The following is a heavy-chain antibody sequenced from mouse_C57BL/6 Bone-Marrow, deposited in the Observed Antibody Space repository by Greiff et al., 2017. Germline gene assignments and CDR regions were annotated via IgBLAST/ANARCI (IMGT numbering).Heavy chain of an antibody. V-gene: IGHV1-69*01. D-gene: IGHD2-5*01. Sequence: QVQLQQPGAELVMPGASVKLSCKASGYTFTSYWMHWVKQRPGQGLEWIGEIDPSDSYTNYNQKFKGKSTLTVDKSSSTAYMQLSSLTSEDSAVYYCARDSNYVWFGYWGQGTLVTVSA. CDR3: ARDSNYVWFGY. CDR1: GYTFTSYW. J-gene: IGHJ3*01. CDR2: IDPSDSYT.